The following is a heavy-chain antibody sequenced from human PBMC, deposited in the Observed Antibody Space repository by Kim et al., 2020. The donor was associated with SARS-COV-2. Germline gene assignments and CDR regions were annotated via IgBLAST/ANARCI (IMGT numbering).Heavy chain of an antibody. J-gene: IGHJ5*02. D-gene: IGHD2-2*01. CDR2: ISSSSSYI. V-gene: IGHV3-21*04. CDR3: VRDSHAQEPAADPIYNWFDP. CDR1: GFTFSSYS. Sequence: GGSLRLSCAASGFTFSSYSMNWVRQAPGKGLEWVSSISSSSSYIYYADSVKGRFTISRDNAKNSLYLQMNSLRAEDTAVYYCVRDSHAQEPAADPIYNWFDPWGQGTLVTVSS.